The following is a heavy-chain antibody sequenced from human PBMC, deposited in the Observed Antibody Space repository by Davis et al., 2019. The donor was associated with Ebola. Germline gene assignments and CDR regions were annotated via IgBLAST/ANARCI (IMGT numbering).Heavy chain of an antibody. CDR2: IYPGDSDT. J-gene: IGHJ6*03. CDR1: GYSFTSYW. Sequence: GESLKISCKGSGYSFTSYWIGWVRQMPGKGLEWMGLIYPGDSDTRYSPSFQGHVTISADKSISTVYLQWSSLKAADTAMYYCARTMDCGSASCPSPPKGYFYYYYMDVWGKGTTVAVSS. D-gene: IGHD2-2*01. V-gene: IGHV5-51*01. CDR3: ARTMDCGSASCPSPPKGYFYYYYMDV.